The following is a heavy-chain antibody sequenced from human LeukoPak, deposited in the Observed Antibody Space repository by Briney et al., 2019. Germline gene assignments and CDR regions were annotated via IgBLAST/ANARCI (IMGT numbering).Heavy chain of an antibody. CDR2: ISYDGSNK. J-gene: IGHJ5*02. Sequence: GGSLRLSCAVSGSTFSSYGMHWVRQAPGKGLEWVAVISYDGSNKYYADSVKGRFTISRDNSKNTLYLQMNSLRAEDTAVYYGAKDLLFDWFDPWGQGTLVTVSS. D-gene: IGHD3-10*02. V-gene: IGHV3-30*18. CDR3: AKDLLFDWFDP. CDR1: GSTFSSYG.